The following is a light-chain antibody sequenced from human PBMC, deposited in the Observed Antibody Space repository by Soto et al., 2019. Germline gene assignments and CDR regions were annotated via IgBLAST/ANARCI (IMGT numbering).Light chain of an antibody. J-gene: IGKJ3*01. V-gene: IGKV1-33*01. CDR3: QQYDNLPLT. CDR1: QDISNY. CDR2: DAS. Sequence: DIQMTQSPSSLSASVGDRVTITCQASQDISNYLNWYQQKPGKAPKLLIYDASNLETEVLSRFSGRGSGTDFTFTISSLQPEDIATYYCQQYDNLPLTFGPGTKVDIK.